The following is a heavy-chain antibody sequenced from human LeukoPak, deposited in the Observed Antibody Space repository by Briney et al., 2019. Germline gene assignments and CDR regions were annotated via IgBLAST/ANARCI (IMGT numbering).Heavy chain of an antibody. Sequence: PSETLSLTCAVSGGSISSSNWWSWVRQPPGKGLEWIGEIYHSGSTNYNPSLKSRVTISVDTSKNQFSLKLSSVTAADTAVYYCARVTMIVVVNWFDPWGQGTLVTVSS. CDR3: ARVTMIVVVNWFDP. CDR1: GGSISSSNW. D-gene: IGHD3-22*01. CDR2: IYHSGST. V-gene: IGHV4-4*02. J-gene: IGHJ5*02.